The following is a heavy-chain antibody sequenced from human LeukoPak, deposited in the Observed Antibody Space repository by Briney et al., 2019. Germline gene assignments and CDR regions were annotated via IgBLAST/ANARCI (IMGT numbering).Heavy chain of an antibody. V-gene: IGHV3-30-3*01. Sequence: GGSLRLSCAASGFTFSSYAMLWVRQAPGKGLEGLAVISYDGSNKYYADYVKGRFTISRDNSNNTLYLQMNSMRAEDTAVYYCARVSCSGGSCYSHYYYYYGMDVWGQGTTVTVSS. CDR1: GFTFSSYA. CDR2: ISYDGSNK. CDR3: ARVSCSGGSCYSHYYYYYGMDV. J-gene: IGHJ6*02. D-gene: IGHD2-15*01.